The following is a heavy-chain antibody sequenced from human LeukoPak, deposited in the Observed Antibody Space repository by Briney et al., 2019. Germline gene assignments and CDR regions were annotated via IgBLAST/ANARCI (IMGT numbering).Heavy chain of an antibody. J-gene: IGHJ5*02. CDR1: GFTPSSYA. Sequence: GSLRLSCAAPGFTPSSYAMSTVRPAPGKGLEWVSGTRGSGGSIYYADSVKGRFTISRDNAKNTLYLQMNSLRAEDTAVYYCAKDADGYSSSGGFGGWGQGALVTVSS. V-gene: IGHV3-23*01. CDR2: TRGSGGSI. CDR3: AKDADGYSSSGGFGG. D-gene: IGHD6-6*01.